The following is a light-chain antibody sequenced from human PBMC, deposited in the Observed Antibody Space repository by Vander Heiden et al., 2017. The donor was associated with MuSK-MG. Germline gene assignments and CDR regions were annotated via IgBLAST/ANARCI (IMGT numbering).Light chain of an antibody. CDR3: SSYTSSSTRV. CDR2: DVS. V-gene: IGLV2-14*01. Sequence: QSALTQPASVSGSPGQSITISCTGTSSDVGGYNYVSWYQQHPGKATKLLIYDVSNRPAGISNRYSGSKSGNTASLTISGRQAEDEADYYCSSYTSSSTRVFGGGTKLTVL. J-gene: IGLJ2*01. CDR1: SSDVGGYNY.